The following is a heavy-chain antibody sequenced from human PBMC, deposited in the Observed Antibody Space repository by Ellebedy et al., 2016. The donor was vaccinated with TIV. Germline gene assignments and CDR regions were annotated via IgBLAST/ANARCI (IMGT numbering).Heavy chain of an antibody. Sequence: AASVKVSCKASGFTFTSTAMQWVRQARGQRLEWIGWIVVGSGNTNYEQKFQERVTITRDMSTSTAYMELSSLRSEDTAVYYCAAFDILTSFDAFDIWGQGTMVTVSS. V-gene: IGHV1-58*02. D-gene: IGHD3-9*01. CDR3: AAFDILTSFDAFDI. CDR1: GFTFTSTA. CDR2: IVVGSGNT. J-gene: IGHJ3*02.